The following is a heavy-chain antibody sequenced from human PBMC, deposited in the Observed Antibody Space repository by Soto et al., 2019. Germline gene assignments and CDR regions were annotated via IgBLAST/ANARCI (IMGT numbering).Heavy chain of an antibody. J-gene: IGHJ5*02. D-gene: IGHD6-13*01. Sequence: GGSLRLSCAASGFTFSTYAMTWVRQAPGKGLEWVSAISGSGGSTHYADSVKGRFTISRDNSKNTLYLQMNSLRAEDTAVYYCARDFGSSWELAFDPWGQGTLVTVSS. CDR2: ISGSGGST. CDR3: ARDFGSSWELAFDP. V-gene: IGHV3-23*01. CDR1: GFTFSTYA.